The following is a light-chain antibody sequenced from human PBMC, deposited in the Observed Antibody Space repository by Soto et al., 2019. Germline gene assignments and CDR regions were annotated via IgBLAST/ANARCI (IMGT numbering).Light chain of an antibody. CDR1: QSVSSN. CDR2: EAS. J-gene: IGKJ5*01. Sequence: EIVMTQSPATLSVSRGERATLXXRASQSVSSNLAWYQQKPGQAPKXIIFEASTRATGVPARFSGSGSGTEFTLTVSSLQSEDIAVYFCQQYNNWPPKFGQGTRLEIK. V-gene: IGKV3-15*01. CDR3: QQYNNWPPK.